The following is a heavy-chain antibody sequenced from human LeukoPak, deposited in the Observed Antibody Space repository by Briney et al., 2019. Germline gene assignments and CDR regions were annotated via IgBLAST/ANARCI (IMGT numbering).Heavy chain of an antibody. CDR3: AKGRELLVPFDY. CDR1: EFSVGSNY. CDR2: ISWNSGSI. J-gene: IGHJ4*02. V-gene: IGHV3-9*03. D-gene: IGHD1-26*01. Sequence: HPGGSLRLSCAASEFSVGSNYMTWVRQAPGKGLEWVSGISWNSGSIGYADSVKGRFTISRDNAKNSLYLQMNSLRAEDMALYYCAKGRELLVPFDYWGQGTLVTVSS.